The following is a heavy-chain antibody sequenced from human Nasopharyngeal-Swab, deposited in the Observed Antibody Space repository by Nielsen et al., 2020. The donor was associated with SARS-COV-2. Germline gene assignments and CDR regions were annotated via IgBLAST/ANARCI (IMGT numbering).Heavy chain of an antibody. CDR1: GGSFSGYY. Sequence: SETLSLTCAVYGGSFSGYYWSWIRQPPGKGLEWIGEINHSGSTNYNPSLKSRVTISVDTSKNQFSLKLSSVTAADTAVYYCAKNAYYDFWSYGTYWGQGTLVTVSS. CDR3: AKNAYYDFWSYGTY. CDR2: INHSGST. D-gene: IGHD3-3*01. V-gene: IGHV4-34*01. J-gene: IGHJ4*02.